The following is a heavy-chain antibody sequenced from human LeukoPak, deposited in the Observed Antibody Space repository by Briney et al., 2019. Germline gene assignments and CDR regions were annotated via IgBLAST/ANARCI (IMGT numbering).Heavy chain of an antibody. D-gene: IGHD6-13*01. V-gene: IGHV1-69*13. CDR1: GVAFNNYP. CDR3: ARDHRLQLENWFDP. CDR2: IVPIFGTA. Sequence: AAKVSCKASGVAFNNYPINWGRQDPGQRLEWMGGIVPIFGTANYEQKFQGRVTITADESTSTAYMELSRLRSDDKAIYYCARDHRLQLENWFDPWGQGTLVTVSS. J-gene: IGHJ5*02.